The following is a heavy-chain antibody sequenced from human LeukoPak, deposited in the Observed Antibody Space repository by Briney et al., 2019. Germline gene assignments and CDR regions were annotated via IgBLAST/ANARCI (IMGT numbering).Heavy chain of an antibody. CDR1: GFTVSSNS. J-gene: IGHJ3*01. Sequence: GGSLRLSCTVSGFTVSSNSMSWVRQAPGKGLEWVSYIDFSGTTIYYADSVKGRFTISRDNAKNSLYLQMNSLRAEDTAVYYCARAGYYDSSGYWIVWGQGTMVTVSS. D-gene: IGHD3-22*01. V-gene: IGHV3-11*04. CDR3: ARAGYYDSSGYWIV. CDR2: IDFSGTTI.